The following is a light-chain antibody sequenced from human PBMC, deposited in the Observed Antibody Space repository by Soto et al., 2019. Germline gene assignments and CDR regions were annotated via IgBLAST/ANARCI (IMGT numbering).Light chain of an antibody. Sequence: EIVLTQSPATLSLSPGERATLSCRASQSITNYLAWYQQKPGQAPRLLIYDASNRATGLPARFSGRGSGTDFTLTISGLEPEDFAVYYCQQRSRWPPVTFGGGTKVEIK. CDR1: QSITNY. V-gene: IGKV3-11*01. CDR2: DAS. CDR3: QQRSRWPPVT. J-gene: IGKJ4*01.